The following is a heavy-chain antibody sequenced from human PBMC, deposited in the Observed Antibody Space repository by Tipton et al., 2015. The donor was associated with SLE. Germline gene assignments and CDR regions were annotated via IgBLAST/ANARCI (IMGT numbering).Heavy chain of an antibody. D-gene: IGHD5-12*01. V-gene: IGHV4-39*07. CDR3: ARRTSGYAPDY. J-gene: IGHJ4*02. Sequence: TLSLTCTVSGGSISSSHYYWDWIRQPPGKGLEWLGSIYSSGGTYYNPSLKSQVTISVDTSKNQFSLKLSSVTAADTAFYYCARRTSGYAPDYWGQGTLVTVSS. CDR1: GGSISSSHYY. CDR2: IYSSGGT.